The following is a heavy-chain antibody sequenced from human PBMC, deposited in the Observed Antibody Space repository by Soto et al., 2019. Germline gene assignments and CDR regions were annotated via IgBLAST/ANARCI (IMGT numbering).Heavy chain of an antibody. V-gene: IGHV1-2*04. CDR2: INPNSGGT. CDR3: ARVGGYGDDAFDI. Sequence: ASVKVSCKASGYTFTSYGISWVRQAPGQGLEWMGWINPNSGGTNYAQKFQGWVTMTRDTSISTAYMELSRLRSDDTAVYYCARVGGYGDDAFDIWGQGTMVTVSS. J-gene: IGHJ3*02. D-gene: IGHD6-25*01. CDR1: GYTFTSYG.